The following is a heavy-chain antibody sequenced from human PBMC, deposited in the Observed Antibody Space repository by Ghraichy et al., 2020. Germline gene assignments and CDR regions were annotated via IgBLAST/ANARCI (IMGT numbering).Heavy chain of an antibody. CDR1: GGSISGGSDY. Sequence: GGSISGGSDYWSWIRQPAGKGLEWIGRIYTSGTTNYNPSLKSRLIISLDTSKNQFSLKLSSVTAADTAVYYCARAESATGYDFIDSWGQGTLVTVSS. J-gene: IGHJ4*02. V-gene: IGHV4-61*02. D-gene: IGHD3-3*01. CDR3: ARAESATGYDFIDS. CDR2: IYTSGTT.